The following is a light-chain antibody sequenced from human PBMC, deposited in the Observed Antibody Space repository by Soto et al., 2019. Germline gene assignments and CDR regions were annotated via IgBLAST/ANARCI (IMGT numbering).Light chain of an antibody. CDR1: NSNIGAGYD. CDR3: QSYDVSLNDNHVI. Sequence: QSALTQPPSVSGAPGQRVNISCNGSNSNIGAGYDVHWYQQLPGAAPRLLIYGNTNRPSGVPDRFSASKSDTSASLAISGLQAEDEADYYCQSYDVSLNDNHVIFGEGPKLTVL. V-gene: IGLV1-40*01. J-gene: IGLJ2*01. CDR2: GNT.